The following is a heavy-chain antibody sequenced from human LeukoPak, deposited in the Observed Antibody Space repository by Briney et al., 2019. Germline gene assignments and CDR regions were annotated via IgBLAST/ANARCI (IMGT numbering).Heavy chain of an antibody. J-gene: IGHJ4*02. D-gene: IGHD6-6*01. Sequence: PGGSLRLSCAASGFTFSNYAMSWVRQAPGKGLEWVSAISGSGGSTYYADSVKGRFTISRDNSKNTLYLQMNSLRAEDTAVYYCAKDARGSSSYPFRTGFDYWGQGTLVTVSS. V-gene: IGHV3-23*01. CDR3: AKDARGSSSYPFRTGFDY. CDR2: ISGSGGST. CDR1: GFTFSNYA.